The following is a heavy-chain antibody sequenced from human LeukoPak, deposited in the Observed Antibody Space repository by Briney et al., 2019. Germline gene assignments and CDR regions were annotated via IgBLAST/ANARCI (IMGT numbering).Heavy chain of an antibody. D-gene: IGHD6-6*01. CDR2: INPNSGGT. CDR3: ASAIEYSSSGDAFDI. J-gene: IGHJ3*02. V-gene: IGHV1-2*02. CDR1: GYTFTSYG. Sequence: ASVKVSCKASGYTFTSYGISWVRQAPGQGLEWMGWINPNSGGTNYAQKFQGRVTMIRDTSISTAYMELSRLRSDDTAVYYCASAIEYSSSGDAFDIWGQGTMVTVSS.